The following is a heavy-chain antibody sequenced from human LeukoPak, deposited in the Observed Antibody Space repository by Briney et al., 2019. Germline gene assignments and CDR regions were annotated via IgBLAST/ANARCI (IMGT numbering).Heavy chain of an antibody. J-gene: IGHJ4*02. V-gene: IGHV3-74*01. CDR2: INSDGSST. CDR1: GFTFSSYW. Sequence: TGGSLRLSCAASGFTFSSYWMHWVRQAPGKGLVWVSRINSDGSSTSYADSVKGRFTISRDNAKNSLYLQMNSLRAEDTAVYYCAREAMIVVVPFFDYWGQGTLVTVSS. D-gene: IGHD3-22*01. CDR3: AREAMIVVVPFFDY.